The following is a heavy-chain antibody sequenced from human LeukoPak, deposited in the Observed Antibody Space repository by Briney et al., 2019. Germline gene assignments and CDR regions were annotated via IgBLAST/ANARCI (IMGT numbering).Heavy chain of an antibody. J-gene: IGHJ4*02. V-gene: IGHV3-23*01. Sequence: GGSLRLSCAASGFIFSSHGMNWVRQAPGKGLEWVSGISPSGDITYYADSVKGRFTISRDNSKNTLYLQMNSLRAEDTAVYYCARDVGYYYDSSGYLDYWGQGTLVTVSS. CDR3: ARDVGYYYDSSGYLDY. D-gene: IGHD3-22*01. CDR2: ISPSGDIT. CDR1: GFIFSSHG.